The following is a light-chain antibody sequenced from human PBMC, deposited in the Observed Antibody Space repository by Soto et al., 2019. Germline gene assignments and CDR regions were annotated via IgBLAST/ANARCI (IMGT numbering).Light chain of an antibody. J-gene: IGKJ4*01. CDR2: DAS. Sequence: EIVLTQSPATLSLSPGERATLSCRASQSVSSYLAWYQQKPGQAPRLLIYDASNRATGIPARFSRSGSGTDFPLTISSLAPEDFAVYYCQHRSNWPLTFGGGTKVDIK. V-gene: IGKV3-11*01. CDR1: QSVSSY. CDR3: QHRSNWPLT.